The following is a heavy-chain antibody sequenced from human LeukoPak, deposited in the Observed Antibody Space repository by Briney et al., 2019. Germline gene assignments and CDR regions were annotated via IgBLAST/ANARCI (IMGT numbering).Heavy chain of an antibody. CDR2: IIPIFGTA. CDR3: ARERVLQQLPYYYYGTDV. Sequence: SVKVSCKASGGTFSSYAISWVRQAPGQGLEWMGGIIPIFGTANYAQKFQGRVTITADKSTSTAYMELSSLRSEDTAVYYCARERVLQQLPYYYYGTDVWGKGTTVTVSS. V-gene: IGHV1-69*06. CDR1: GGTFSSYA. D-gene: IGHD6-13*01. J-gene: IGHJ6*04.